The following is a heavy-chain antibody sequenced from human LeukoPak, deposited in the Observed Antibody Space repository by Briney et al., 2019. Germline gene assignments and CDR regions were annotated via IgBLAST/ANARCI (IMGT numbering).Heavy chain of an antibody. CDR2: IRYDGSNK. V-gene: IGHV3-30*02. J-gene: IGHJ6*02. CDR3: AKDRDDYGDFYGMDV. Sequence: GGSLRLSCAASGFTFSSYGMHWVRQAPGKGLEWVAFIRYDGSNKHYADSVKGRFTISRDNSKNTLYLQMNSLRAEDTAVYYCAKDRDDYGDFYGMDVWGQGTTVTVSS. D-gene: IGHD4-17*01. CDR1: GFTFSSYG.